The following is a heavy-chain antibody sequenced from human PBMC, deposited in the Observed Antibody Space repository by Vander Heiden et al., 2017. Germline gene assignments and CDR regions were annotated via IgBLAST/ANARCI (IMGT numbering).Heavy chain of an antibody. CDR1: GFTFRNYG. CDR3: AKEGTEYTSTNFDY. D-gene: IGHD2-2*01. Sequence: QVQLVESGGGVVQPGRSLRLSCAAPGFTFRNYGMQWVRQAPGKGLEWVAVRSYGGSLQYYADSVRGRFTISRDNSKNTLYLQMNSLRTEDTAVYYCAKEGTEYTSTNFDYWGQGTLVTVSS. V-gene: IGHV3-30*18. CDR2: RSYGGSLQ. J-gene: IGHJ4*02.